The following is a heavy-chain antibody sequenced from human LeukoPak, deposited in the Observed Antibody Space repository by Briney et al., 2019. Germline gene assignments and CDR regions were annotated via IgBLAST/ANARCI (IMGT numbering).Heavy chain of an antibody. Sequence: PSETLSLTCTVSGGSISSYYWSWIRQPPGKGLEWIGYIYYSGSTNYNPSLKSRVTISVDTSKNQFSLKLSSETAADTAVYYCARRGSSSGKNNWFGPWGQGTLVTVSS. CDR2: IYYSGST. J-gene: IGHJ5*02. CDR1: GGSISSYY. CDR3: ARRGSSSGKNNWFGP. V-gene: IGHV4-59*01. D-gene: IGHD3-10*01.